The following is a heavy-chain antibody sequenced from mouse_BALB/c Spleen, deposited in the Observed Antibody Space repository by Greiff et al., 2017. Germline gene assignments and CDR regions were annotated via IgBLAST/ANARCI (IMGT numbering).Heavy chain of an antibody. CDR3: ARQRSRYFDV. V-gene: IGHV5-12-2*01. CDR2: ISNGGGST. J-gene: IGHJ1*01. CDR1: GFTFSSYT. Sequence: EVKLVESGGGLVQPGGSLKLSCAASGFTFSSYTMSWVRQTPEKRLEWVAYISNGGGSTYYPDTVKGRFTISRDNAKNTLYLQMSSLKSEDTAMYYCARQRSRYFDVWGAGTTVTVSS.